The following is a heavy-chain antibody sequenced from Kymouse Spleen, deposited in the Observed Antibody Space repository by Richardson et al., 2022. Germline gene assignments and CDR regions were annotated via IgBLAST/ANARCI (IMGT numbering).Heavy chain of an antibody. CDR3: ARGYSSSWTLFDY. J-gene: IGHJ4*02. CDR1: GGSFSGYY. V-gene: IGHV4-34*01. D-gene: IGHD6-13*01. CDR2: INHSGST. Sequence: QVQLQQWGAGLLKPSETLSLTCAVYGGSFSGYYWSWIRQPPGKGLEWIGEINHSGSTNYNPSLKSRVTISVDTSKNQFSLKLSSVTAADTAVYYCARGYSSSWTLFDYWGQGTLVTVSS.